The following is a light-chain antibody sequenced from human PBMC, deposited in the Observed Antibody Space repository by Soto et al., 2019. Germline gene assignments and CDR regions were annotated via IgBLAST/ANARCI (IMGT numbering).Light chain of an antibody. Sequence: SGLTQPASVSGSPGRSITISCTGTSSDVGGYNYVSWYQQHPGKAPKLMIYEVSNRPSGVSNRFSGSKSGNTASLTISGLQAEDEADYYCSSYTSSSTRLYVFGTGTKVTV. CDR3: SSYTSSSTRLYV. CDR2: EVS. V-gene: IGLV2-14*01. CDR1: SSDVGGYNY. J-gene: IGLJ1*01.